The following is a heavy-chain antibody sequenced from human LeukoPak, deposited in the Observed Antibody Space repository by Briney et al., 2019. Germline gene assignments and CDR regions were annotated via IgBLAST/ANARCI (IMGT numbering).Heavy chain of an antibody. V-gene: IGHV6-1*01. CDR2: TYYRSKWYN. J-gene: IGHJ6*02. CDR3: ARGGSTTHYYYYGMDV. Sequence: SQTLSLTCAISGDSVSSNSAAWNWIRQPPSRGLEWLGRTYYRSKWYNDYAVSVKSRITINPDTSKNQFSLQLNSVTPEDTAVYYCARGGSTTHYYYYGMDVWGQGTTVTVSS. D-gene: IGHD1-26*01. CDR1: GDSVSSNSAA.